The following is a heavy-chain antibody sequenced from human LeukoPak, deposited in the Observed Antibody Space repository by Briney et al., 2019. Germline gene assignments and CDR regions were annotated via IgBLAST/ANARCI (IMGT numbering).Heavy chain of an antibody. Sequence: ASVKVSCKPSGYTFTSYGISWLRQAPGHGLEWMGWISAYNGNTNYAQKLQGRVTMTTDTSTSTAYMELRSLRSDDTAVYYCAREGYCSSTSCPFDYWGQGTLVTVSS. CDR2: ISAYNGNT. J-gene: IGHJ4*02. CDR1: GYTFTSYG. V-gene: IGHV1-18*01. D-gene: IGHD2-2*01. CDR3: AREGYCSSTSCPFDY.